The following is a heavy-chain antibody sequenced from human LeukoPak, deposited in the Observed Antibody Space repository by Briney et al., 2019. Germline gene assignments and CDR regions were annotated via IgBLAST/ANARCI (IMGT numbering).Heavy chain of an antibody. CDR3: ARSWQQLGLYYFDY. D-gene: IGHD6-13*01. Sequence: SETLSLTCTVSGGSISSGSYYWSWIRQPAGKGLEWIGRIYTSGSTNYNPSLKSRVTISVDTSKNQFSLKLSSVTAADTAVYYCARSWQQLGLYYFDYWGQGTLVTVSS. V-gene: IGHV4-61*02. CDR2: IYTSGST. J-gene: IGHJ4*02. CDR1: GGSISSGSYY.